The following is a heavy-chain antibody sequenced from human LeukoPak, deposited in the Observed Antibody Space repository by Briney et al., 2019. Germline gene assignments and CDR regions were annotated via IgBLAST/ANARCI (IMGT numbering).Heavy chain of an antibody. V-gene: IGHV1-2*06. CDR2: INPNNGAT. CDR1: EYIFTGYY. J-gene: IGHJ4*02. Sequence: ASVKVSCKASEYIFTGYYMHWVRQAPGQGLEWMGRINPNNGATNYAQKFQGRVTITGDTSINTAYMELSSLRSDDTPVYYCTRESGSYHGNDYWGQGTLVTVSS. CDR3: TRESGSYHGNDY. D-gene: IGHD1-26*01.